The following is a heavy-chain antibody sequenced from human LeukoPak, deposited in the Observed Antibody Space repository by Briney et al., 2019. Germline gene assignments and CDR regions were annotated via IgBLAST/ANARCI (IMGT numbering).Heavy chain of an antibody. Sequence: GGSLRLSCVASGLTFSSNYMSWVRQAPGKGLEWVSVIYTGGTTYYADFVKGRFTFSRDNSKNTLYLQMDSLRAEDTAVYYCARGFNRGFDPWGQGTLVTVSS. V-gene: IGHV3-53*01. CDR1: GLTFSSNY. D-gene: IGHD1-14*01. CDR3: ARGFNRGFDP. CDR2: IYTGGTT. J-gene: IGHJ5*02.